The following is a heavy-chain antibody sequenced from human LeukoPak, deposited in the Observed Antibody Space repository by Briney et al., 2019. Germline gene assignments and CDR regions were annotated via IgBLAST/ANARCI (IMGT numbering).Heavy chain of an antibody. CDR3: ARDKSYYYGSGSYPPAFDY. Sequence: GGSLRLSCAASGFTFSSYAMSWVRQAPGKGLEWVSAISGSGGSTYYADSVKGRFTISRDNSKNTLYLQMNSLRAEDTAVYYCARDKSYYYGSGSYPPAFDYWGQGTLVTVSS. D-gene: IGHD3-10*01. J-gene: IGHJ4*02. CDR1: GFTFSSYA. V-gene: IGHV3-23*01. CDR2: ISGSGGST.